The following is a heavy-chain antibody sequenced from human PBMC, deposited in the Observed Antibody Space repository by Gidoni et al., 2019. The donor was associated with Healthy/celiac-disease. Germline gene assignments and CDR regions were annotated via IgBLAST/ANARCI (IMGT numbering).Heavy chain of an antibody. CDR2: INHSGST. V-gene: IGHV4-34*01. D-gene: IGHD3-3*01. J-gene: IGHJ3*02. Sequence: QVQLQPWGAGLLKPSETLSITCAVDGGSFSGYSCSSIRQPPGKGLEWIGEINHSGSTNYNPSLKSRVTISVDTSKNQFSLKLSSVTAADTAVYYCARGRFPYYDFWSGTGDAFDIWGQGTMVTVSS. CDR3: ARGRFPYYDFWSGTGDAFDI. CDR1: GGSFSGYS.